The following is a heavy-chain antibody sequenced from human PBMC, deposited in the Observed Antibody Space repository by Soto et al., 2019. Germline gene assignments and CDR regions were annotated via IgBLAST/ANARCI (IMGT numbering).Heavy chain of an antibody. D-gene: IGHD2-21*02. Sequence: PSETLSLTCAVYGGSFSGYYWSWIRQPPGKGLEWIGEINHSGSTNYNPSLKSRVTISVDTSKNQFSLKLSSVTAADTAVYYCARDRVVVTAIRNYYYGMDVWGQGTRSPSP. CDR3: ARDRVVVTAIRNYYYGMDV. CDR2: INHSGST. J-gene: IGHJ6*02. V-gene: IGHV4-34*01. CDR1: GGSFSGYY.